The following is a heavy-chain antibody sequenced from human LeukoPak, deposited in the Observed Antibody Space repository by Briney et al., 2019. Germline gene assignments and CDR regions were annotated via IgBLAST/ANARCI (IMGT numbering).Heavy chain of an antibody. V-gene: IGHV3-30*04. CDR2: ISYDGSNK. D-gene: IGHD3-10*01. CDR1: GFTFSSYA. J-gene: IGHJ5*02. CDR3: ANGEGPIET. Sequence: GGSLRLSCAASGFTFSSYAMHWVRQAPGKGLEWVAIISYDGSNKYYADSVKGRFTISRDNSKNTLYLQMNSLRAEDTAVYYCANGEGPIETWGQGTLVTVSS.